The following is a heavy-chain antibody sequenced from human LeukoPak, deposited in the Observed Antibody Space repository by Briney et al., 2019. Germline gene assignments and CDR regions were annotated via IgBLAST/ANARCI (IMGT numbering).Heavy chain of an antibody. CDR1: GYTFTGYY. Sequence: ASVKVSCKASGYTFTGYYMHWVRQAPGQGLEWMGRINPNSGGTNYAQKFQGRVTMTRDTSISTAYMEPSRLRSDDTAVYYCAMNSGSYNPLDYWGQGTLVTVSS. V-gene: IGHV1-2*06. D-gene: IGHD1-26*01. CDR2: INPNSGGT. CDR3: AMNSGSYNPLDY. J-gene: IGHJ4*02.